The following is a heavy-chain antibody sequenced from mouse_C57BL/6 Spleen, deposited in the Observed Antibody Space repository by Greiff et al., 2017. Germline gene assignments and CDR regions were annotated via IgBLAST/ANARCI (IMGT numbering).Heavy chain of an antibody. V-gene: IGHV1-62-2*01. CDR3: ARHEEGNYPYGRGFAY. CDR1: GYTFTEYT. J-gene: IGHJ3*01. Sequence: QVQPQQSGAELVKPGASVKLSCKASGYTFTEYTIHWVKQRSGQGLEWIGWFYPGSGSIKYNEKFKDKATLTADKSSSTVYMELSRLTSEDSAVYFCARHEEGNYPYGRGFAYWGQGTLVTVSA. CDR2: FYPGSGSI. D-gene: IGHD1-1*01.